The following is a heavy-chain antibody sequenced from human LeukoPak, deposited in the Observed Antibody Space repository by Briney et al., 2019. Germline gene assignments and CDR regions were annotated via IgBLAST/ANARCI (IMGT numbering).Heavy chain of an antibody. V-gene: IGHV3-23*01. Sequence: SGGSLILSCAASGFTFSSYGMSWVRQAPGKGLEWVSDISGSGRATNYADSVKGRFTVSRDRSKNTVDLQMDSLSAEDTAVYYCVKLGALIKNGMDVWGQGTTVTVSS. CDR2: ISGSGRAT. D-gene: IGHD3-16*01. J-gene: IGHJ6*02. CDR1: GFTFSSYG. CDR3: VKLGALIKNGMDV.